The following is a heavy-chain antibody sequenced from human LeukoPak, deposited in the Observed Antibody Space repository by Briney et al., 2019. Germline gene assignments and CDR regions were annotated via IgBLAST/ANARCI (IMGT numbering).Heavy chain of an antibody. D-gene: IGHD3-22*01. CDR1: GFTFSGYN. V-gene: IGHV3-30*03. CDR2: ISHDGNIK. Sequence: GGSLRLSCAASGFTFSGYNMNWVRQAPGKGLEWVAVISHDGNIKYHADSMKDRFTISRDNSRNTLYLQMNNLRPEDTAVYSCARAKYYDSRGYSVREAYDIWGQGTMVTVSS. CDR3: ARAKYYDSRGYSVREAYDI. J-gene: IGHJ3*02.